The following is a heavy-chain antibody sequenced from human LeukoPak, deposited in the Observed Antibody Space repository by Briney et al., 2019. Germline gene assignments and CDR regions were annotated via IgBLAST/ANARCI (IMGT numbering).Heavy chain of an antibody. D-gene: IGHD4-17*01. Sequence: PGGSLRLSCAASAFVFSNYNMNWVRQAPGKGLEWISYISHSSSAMYYADSVKGRFTISRDNAKNSLFLQMSSLRAEDTALYYCAGGTVTQDWYFDLWGRGTLVTVSS. V-gene: IGHV3-48*01. J-gene: IGHJ2*01. CDR3: AGGTVTQDWYFDL. CDR1: AFVFSNYN. CDR2: ISHSSSAM.